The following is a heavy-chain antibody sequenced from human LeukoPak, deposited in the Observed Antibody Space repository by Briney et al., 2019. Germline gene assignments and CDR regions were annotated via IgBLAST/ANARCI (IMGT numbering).Heavy chain of an antibody. V-gene: IGHV4-4*02. CDR2: IHHSGST. CDR3: ARGGYSNDLDY. CDR1: GDSISSHDW. Sequence: SETLSLTCGVSGDSISSHDWWSWVRQPPGKGLEWIGEIHHSGSTNYNPSLKSRVTISVDTSKNQFSLKLSSVTAADTAVYYCARGGYSNDLDYWGQGTLVTVSS. D-gene: IGHD4-11*01. J-gene: IGHJ4*02.